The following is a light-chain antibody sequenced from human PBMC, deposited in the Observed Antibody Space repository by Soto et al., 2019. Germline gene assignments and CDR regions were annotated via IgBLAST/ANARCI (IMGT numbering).Light chain of an antibody. J-gene: IGKJ5*01. V-gene: IGKV3-11*01. CDR3: QQRSTWPPIT. CDR2: DAS. Sequence: EVVLTQSPDTLSLSPGESATLSCRASRSISSYLAWYQQKPGQAPRLLIYDASTRASGVPARFSGSGFGTDFTLPITALEPEDFAVYYCQQRSTWPPITFGQGTRLELK. CDR1: RSISSY.